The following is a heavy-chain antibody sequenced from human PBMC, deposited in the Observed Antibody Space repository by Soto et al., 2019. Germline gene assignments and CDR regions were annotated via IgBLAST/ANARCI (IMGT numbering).Heavy chain of an antibody. V-gene: IGHV3-33*01. Sequence: GGSLRLSCAASGFTFSSYGMHWVRQAPGKGLEWVAVIWYDGSNKYYADSVKGRFTISRDNSKNTLYLQMNSLRAEDTAVYYCARDRSLIAVAGRGYCYGMDVWGQGTTVTVSS. CDR1: GFTFSSYG. CDR3: ARDRSLIAVAGRGYCYGMDV. CDR2: IWYDGSNK. D-gene: IGHD6-19*01. J-gene: IGHJ6*02.